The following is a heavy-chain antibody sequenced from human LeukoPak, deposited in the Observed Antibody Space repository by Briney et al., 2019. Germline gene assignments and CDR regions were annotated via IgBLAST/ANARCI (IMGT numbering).Heavy chain of an antibody. CDR1: GYSISSDYY. CDR3: AREGSSWYHNWFDP. Sequence: PSETLSLTCTVSGYSISSDYYWGWIRQPPGKGLEWIGEINHSGSTNYNPSLKSRVTISVDTSKNQFSLKLSSVTAADTAVYYCAREGSSWYHNWFDPWGQGTLVTVSS. V-gene: IGHV4-38-2*02. J-gene: IGHJ5*02. D-gene: IGHD6-13*01. CDR2: INHSGST.